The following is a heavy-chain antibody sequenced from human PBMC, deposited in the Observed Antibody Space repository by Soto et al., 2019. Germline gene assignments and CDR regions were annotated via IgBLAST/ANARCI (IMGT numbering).Heavy chain of an antibody. CDR3: ARDLIQGLWSSGF. J-gene: IGHJ4*02. V-gene: IGHV1-3*01. CDR2: IHPANGDT. D-gene: IGHD3-3*01. Sequence: QVQLVQSGAEVKEPGASVKVSCKASGYTFTGYALHWMRQAPGRGLEWVGWIHPANGDTKFSQSLQDRVTFTRDTSAPTAYMELTGMTSEDTAVYYCARDLIQGLWSSGFWGQGTLVTVSS. CDR1: GYTFTGYA.